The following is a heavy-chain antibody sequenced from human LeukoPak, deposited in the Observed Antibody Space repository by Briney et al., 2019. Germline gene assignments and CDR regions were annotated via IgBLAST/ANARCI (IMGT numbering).Heavy chain of an antibody. CDR3: ARGGCSGGSCYRWFDP. D-gene: IGHD2-15*01. V-gene: IGHV1-2*02. CDR2: INPNSGGT. J-gene: IGHJ5*02. Sequence: GASVKVSCKASGYTFTGYYMHWVRQAPGQGVEWKGWINPNSGGTNYAQKFQGRVTMTRDTSISTAYMELSRLRSDDTAVYYCARGGCSGGSCYRWFDPWGQGALVTVSS. CDR1: GYTFTGYY.